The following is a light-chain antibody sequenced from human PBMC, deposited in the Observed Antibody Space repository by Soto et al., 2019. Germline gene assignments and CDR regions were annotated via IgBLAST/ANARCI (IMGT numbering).Light chain of an antibody. CDR2: AAS. J-gene: IGKJ5*01. Sequence: DFQMTQSPSSLSASVGDTVTLTCRASQGFTNYLAWYQQKPGKAPKLLIYAASTLQSGVPPRFSGSGSGTHFTLTISSLQPEDAAVYYCQQNNRWPHITFGQGTRLEIK. CDR3: QQNNRWPHIT. V-gene: IGKV1-27*01. CDR1: QGFTNY.